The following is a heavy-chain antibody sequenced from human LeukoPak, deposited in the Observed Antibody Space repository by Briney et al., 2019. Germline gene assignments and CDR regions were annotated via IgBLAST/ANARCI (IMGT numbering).Heavy chain of an antibody. J-gene: IGHJ3*02. D-gene: IGHD3-10*01. CDR2: ISNTGST. CDR3: ARQGSGGRAFDI. CDR1: GGSISRYF. Sequence: SETLSLTCNVSGGSISRYFWSWIRQPPGKGLEWIGFISNTGSTNYSPSLKSRVTISLDTSKNQFSLNLNSVTAADTAVYYCARQGSGGRAFDIWGQGTMVTVSS. V-gene: IGHV4-59*08.